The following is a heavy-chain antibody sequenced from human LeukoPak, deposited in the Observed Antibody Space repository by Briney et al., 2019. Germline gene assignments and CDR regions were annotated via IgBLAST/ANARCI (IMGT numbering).Heavy chain of an antibody. Sequence: GASVKVSCKASGYTFTSYGMSWVRQAPGQGLEWMGWISAYNGNTNYAQKLQGRVTMTTDTSTSTAYMELRSLRSDDTAVYYCARDYCSSTSCYVAFDPWGQGTLVTVSS. D-gene: IGHD2-2*01. CDR3: ARDYCSSTSCYVAFDP. CDR1: GYTFTSYG. CDR2: ISAYNGNT. J-gene: IGHJ5*02. V-gene: IGHV1-18*01.